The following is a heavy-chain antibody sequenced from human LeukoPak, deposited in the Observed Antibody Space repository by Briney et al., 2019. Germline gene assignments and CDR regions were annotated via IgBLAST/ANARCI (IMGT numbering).Heavy chain of an antibody. Sequence: GGSLRLSRAASGFTFSRYWMHWVRQAPGKGLVRVSRINSEGSSTSYADSVKGRFTISRDNAKNTLYLLMNSLRAEDTAVYYCASRDQSCSGGSCYPIDYWGQGTLVTVSS. CDR1: GFTFSRYW. CDR3: ASRDQSCSGGSCYPIDY. CDR2: INSEGSST. V-gene: IGHV3-74*01. D-gene: IGHD2-15*01. J-gene: IGHJ4*02.